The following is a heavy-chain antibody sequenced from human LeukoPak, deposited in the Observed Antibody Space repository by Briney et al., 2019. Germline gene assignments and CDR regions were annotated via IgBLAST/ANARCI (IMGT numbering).Heavy chain of an antibody. Sequence: PGGSLRLSRAVSGFTVSTYYMTWVRQVPGKGLEWVSVIYSGGSTYYADSVKGRFTISRDNSKNTLYLQMNSLRAEDTAVYYCVVYYDMLAGYKYWGQGTLVTVSS. J-gene: IGHJ4*02. CDR1: GFTVSTYY. CDR2: IYSGGST. CDR3: VVYYDMLAGYKY. V-gene: IGHV3-66*01. D-gene: IGHD3-9*01.